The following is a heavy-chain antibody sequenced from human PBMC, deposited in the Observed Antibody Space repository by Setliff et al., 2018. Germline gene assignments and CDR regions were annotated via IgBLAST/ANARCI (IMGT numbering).Heavy chain of an antibody. CDR1: GYTFTSYG. J-gene: IGHJ4*02. CDR2: ISAYNGNT. Sequence: ASVKVSCKASGYTFTSYGISWVRQAPGQGLEWMAWISAYNGNTNYAQKLQGRVTMTTDTSASTAYMELRSLRSDDTAVYYCARGSSSGYYFDYWGQGTLVTVSS. V-gene: IGHV1-18*01. D-gene: IGHD6-6*01. CDR3: ARGSSSGYYFDY.